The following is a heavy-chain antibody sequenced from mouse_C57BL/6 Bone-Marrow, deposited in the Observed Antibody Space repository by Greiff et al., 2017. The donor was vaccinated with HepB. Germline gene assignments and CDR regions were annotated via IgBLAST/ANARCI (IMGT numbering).Heavy chain of an antibody. J-gene: IGHJ4*01. Sequence: VKLQQPGAELVKPGASVKLSCKASGYTFTSYWMHWVKQRPGQGLEWIGMIHPNSGSTNYNEKFKSKATLTVDKSSSTAYMQLSSRTSEDSAVYYCASPITTKAMDYWGQGTSVTVSS. V-gene: IGHV1-64*01. D-gene: IGHD1-1*01. CDR1: GYTFTSYW. CDR3: ASPITTKAMDY. CDR2: IHPNSGST.